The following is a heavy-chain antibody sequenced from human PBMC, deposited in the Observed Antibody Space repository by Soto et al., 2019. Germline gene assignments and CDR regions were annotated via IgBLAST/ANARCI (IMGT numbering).Heavy chain of an antibody. D-gene: IGHD3-22*01. CDR1: GYSFPSYA. CDR2: INEGNGNT. CDR3: AREYEISGYFFDS. V-gene: IGHV1-3*01. J-gene: IGHJ4*02. Sequence: QVQLVQSGAEVKKPGASVKVSCEASGYSFPSYAFHWVRQAPGQGCEWLGWINEGNGNTKYSEKFEGRATLTRDTSASTVYMELSSLRSEDTAVYYCAREYEISGYFFDSWGQGTLVTVSS.